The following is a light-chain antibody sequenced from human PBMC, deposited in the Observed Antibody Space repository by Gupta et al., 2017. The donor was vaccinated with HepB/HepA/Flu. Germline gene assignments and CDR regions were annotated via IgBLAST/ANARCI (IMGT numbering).Light chain of an antibody. Sequence: QSVLTQPPSASGTPGQRVTISCSGSSSNIGSNTVNWYQQLPGTAPKLLIYSNNQRPPGVPDRFSGSKSGTSASVTISGLQAEDGADYYCAAWDDSRNGWVFGGGTKLTVL. CDR2: SNN. V-gene: IGLV1-44*01. CDR1: SSNIGSNT. CDR3: AAWDDSRNGWV. J-gene: IGLJ3*02.